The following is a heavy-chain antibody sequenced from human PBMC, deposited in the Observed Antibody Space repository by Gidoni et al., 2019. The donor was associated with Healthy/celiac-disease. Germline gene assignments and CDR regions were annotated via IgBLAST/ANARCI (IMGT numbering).Heavy chain of an antibody. J-gene: IGHJ4*02. V-gene: IGHV4-34*01. D-gene: IGHD6-13*01. CDR2: INHSGST. CDR1: GGSFSGYY. CDR3: ASRIAAAWGY. Sequence: QVQLQQWGAGLLKPSETLSLTCAVYGGSFSGYYWSWIRQPPGKGLEWIGEINHSGSTNYNPSLKSRVTISVDTSKNQFSLKLSSVTAADTAVYYCASRIAAAWGYWGQGTLVTVSS.